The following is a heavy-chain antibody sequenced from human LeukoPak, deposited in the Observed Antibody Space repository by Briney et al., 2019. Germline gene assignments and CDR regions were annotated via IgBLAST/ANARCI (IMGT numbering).Heavy chain of an antibody. Sequence: SVKVSCKASGGTFSSYAISWVRQAPGQGLEWMGRIIPILGIANYAQKSQGRVTITADKSTSTAYMELSSLRSEDTAVYYCARGEAEVGANDYWGQGTLVTVSS. CDR2: IIPILGIA. D-gene: IGHD1-26*01. CDR3: ARGEAEVGANDY. V-gene: IGHV1-69*04. CDR1: GGTFSSYA. J-gene: IGHJ4*02.